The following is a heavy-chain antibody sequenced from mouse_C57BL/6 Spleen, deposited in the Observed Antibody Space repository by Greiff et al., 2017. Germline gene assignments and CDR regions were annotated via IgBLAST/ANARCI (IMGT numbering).Heavy chain of an antibody. CDR3: ARREVVAYYAMDY. Sequence: VQLQQPGAELVKPGASVKLSCKASGYTFTSYWMHWVKQRPGQGLEWIGMIHPNSGSTNYNEKFKSKATLTVDKSSSTAYMQLSSLTSEDSAVYYCARREVVAYYAMDYWGQGTSVTVSS. J-gene: IGHJ4*01. CDR1: GYTFTSYW. D-gene: IGHD1-1*01. V-gene: IGHV1-64*01. CDR2: IHPNSGST.